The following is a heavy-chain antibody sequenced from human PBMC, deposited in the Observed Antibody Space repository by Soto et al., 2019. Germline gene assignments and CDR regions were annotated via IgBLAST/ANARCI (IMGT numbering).Heavy chain of an antibody. CDR1: GYTFTRYG. D-gene: IGHD2-15*01. J-gene: IGHJ5*02. CDR3: ARIPGYCSGGSCYSRYWFDP. Sequence: ASVKVSCKASGYTFTRYGISWVRQAPGQGLEWMGWISAYNGNTNYAQKLQGRVTMTTDTSTSTAYMELRSLRSDDTAVYYCARIPGYCSGGSCYSRYWFDPWGQGTLVTVSS. V-gene: IGHV1-18*01. CDR2: ISAYNGNT.